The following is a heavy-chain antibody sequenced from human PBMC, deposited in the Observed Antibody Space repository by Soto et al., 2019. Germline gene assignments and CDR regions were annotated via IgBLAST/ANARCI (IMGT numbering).Heavy chain of an antibody. D-gene: IGHD3-10*01. CDR1: GFTFSSYG. V-gene: IGHV3-23*01. CDR2: ISSSGGST. CDR3: AKKKASGSYYYDY. J-gene: IGHJ4*02. Sequence: GGSLRLSCAASGFTFSSYGMSWVRQAPGKGLEWVSSISSSGGSTYYADSVKGRFTISRDNSKNTLYLQVNSLRAEDTAVYYCAKKKASGSYYYDYWGQGTLVTVSS.